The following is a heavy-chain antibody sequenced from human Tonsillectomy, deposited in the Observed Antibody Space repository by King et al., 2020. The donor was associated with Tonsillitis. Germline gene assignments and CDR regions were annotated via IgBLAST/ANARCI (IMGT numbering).Heavy chain of an antibody. V-gene: IGHV3-15*01. D-gene: IGHD3-16*01. Sequence: VQLVESGGGVVKSGGSLRLSCAVSGLTFTNAWMSWVRQAPGKGLEWVGRIKSKTEGGATDYAAPVKGRFTISRDDTKNTLYLQMNSLKVEDTAEYYGAEDEGWGRGYYYGMDVWGQGTTVTVSS. CDR1: GLTFTNAW. CDR2: IKSKTEGGAT. J-gene: IGHJ6*02. CDR3: AEDEGWGRGYYYGMDV.